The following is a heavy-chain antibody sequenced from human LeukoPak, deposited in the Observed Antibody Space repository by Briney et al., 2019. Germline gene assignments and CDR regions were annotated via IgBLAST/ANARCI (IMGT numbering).Heavy chain of an antibody. J-gene: IGHJ4*02. Sequence: GGSLRLSCAASGFTFSSYSMNWVRQAPGKGLEWVSSISSSSSYIYYADSVKGRFTISRDNSKNTLYLQMNSLRAEDTAVYYCARGIAVAGYDYWGQGTLVTVSS. V-gene: IGHV3-21*01. CDR2: ISSSSSYI. CDR3: ARGIAVAGYDY. D-gene: IGHD6-19*01. CDR1: GFTFSSYS.